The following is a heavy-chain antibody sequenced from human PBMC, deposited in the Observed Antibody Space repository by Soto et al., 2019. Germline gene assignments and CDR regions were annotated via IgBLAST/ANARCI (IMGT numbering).Heavy chain of an antibody. Sequence: EVQLLESGGGLVQPGGSLRLSCAASGFTFSAFAMTWVRQAPGKGLEWVSSITDSGDSTFYGDSVKGRFTISRDSSKSTLYLQMNSLRAEDTAVYYCAKRVEYSSSWAYFDSWGQGTLVTVSS. D-gene: IGHD6-6*01. CDR3: AKRVEYSSSWAYFDS. V-gene: IGHV3-23*01. CDR2: ITDSGDST. CDR1: GFTFSAFA. J-gene: IGHJ4*02.